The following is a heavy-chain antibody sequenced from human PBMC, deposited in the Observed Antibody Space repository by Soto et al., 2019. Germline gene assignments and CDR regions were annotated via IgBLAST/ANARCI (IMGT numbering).Heavy chain of an antibody. D-gene: IGHD3-3*01. CDR3: ARRYYDFWSGYQDAFDI. V-gene: IGHV1-2*04. CDR1: GYTFTGYY. CDR2: INPNSGGT. Sequence: ASVKVSCKASGYTFTGYYTHWVRQAPGQGLEWMGWINPNSGGTNYAQKFQGWVTMTRDTSISTAYMELSRLRSDDTAVYYCARRYYDFWSGYQDAFDIWGQGTMVTVSS. J-gene: IGHJ3*02.